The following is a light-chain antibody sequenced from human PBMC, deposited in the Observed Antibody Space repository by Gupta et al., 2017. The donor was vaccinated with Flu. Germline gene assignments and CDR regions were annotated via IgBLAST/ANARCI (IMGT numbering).Light chain of an antibody. CDR1: QTISNY. Sequence: SASLGDRVTITCRADQTISNYLSWYQQKPGKAPRLLISSASHLESGVPSRFRGSGSGTNFTLTIDSLQPDDFATYYCRQGFTTPLTFGHGTIVHIK. CDR2: SAS. CDR3: RQGFTTPLT. V-gene: IGKV1-39*01. J-gene: IGKJ3*01.